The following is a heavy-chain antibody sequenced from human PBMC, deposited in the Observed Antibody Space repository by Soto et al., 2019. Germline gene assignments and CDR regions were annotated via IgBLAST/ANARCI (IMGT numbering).Heavy chain of an antibody. D-gene: IGHD6-13*01. CDR3: AHSKYSRPSFDY. Sequence: SGPTMVNPTQTLTLTCTFSGFSLSTSDVGVGWIRQPPGKALEWLAIIYWDDDKRYSPSLKSRLTITKDTSKNQVVLTVTNMDPVDTATYYCAHSKYSRPSFDYWGQGTLVTVSS. V-gene: IGHV2-5*02. J-gene: IGHJ4*02. CDR1: GFSLSTSDVG. CDR2: IYWDDDK.